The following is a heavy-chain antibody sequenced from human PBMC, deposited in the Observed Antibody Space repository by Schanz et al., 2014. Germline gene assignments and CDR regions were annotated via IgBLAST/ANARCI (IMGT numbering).Heavy chain of an antibody. CDR2: ISYDGSNK. D-gene: IGHD2-2*01. Sequence: QVQLVESGGGVVQPGRSLRLSCAASGFIFSNYGMHWVRQAPGKGLEWVAVISYDGSNKYYADSVKGRFTISRDNSKNTLYLQMNSLRAEDTAVYYCAKDSTHIDIVLVPTAIDYWGQGTLVTVSS. CDR3: AKDSTHIDIVLVPTAIDY. V-gene: IGHV3-30*18. CDR1: GFIFSNYG. J-gene: IGHJ4*02.